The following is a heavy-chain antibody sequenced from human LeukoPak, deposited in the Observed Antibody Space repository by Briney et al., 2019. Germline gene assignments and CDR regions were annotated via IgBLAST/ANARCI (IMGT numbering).Heavy chain of an antibody. CDR2: ISSSSSYI. V-gene: IGHV3-21*04. CDR1: GFTFSSYS. CDR3: AKTYSSSRAHYYYYYYMDV. Sequence: GGSLRLSCAASGFTFSSYSMNWVRQAPGKGLEWVSSISSSSSYIYYADSVKGRFTISRDNAKNSLYLQMNSLRAEDTAVYYCAKTYSSSRAHYYYYYYMDVWGKGTTVTISS. D-gene: IGHD6-13*01. J-gene: IGHJ6*03.